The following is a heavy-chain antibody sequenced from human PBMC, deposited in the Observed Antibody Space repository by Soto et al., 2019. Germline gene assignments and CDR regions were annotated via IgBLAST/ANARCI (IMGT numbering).Heavy chain of an antibody. CDR3: ARHFSVDYGMDV. Sequence: PSETLSLTCTVSGDSITSNSYFWAWIRQPPGKGLEWIGSIYYSGTTYYNPSLKSRVTISVDRSKNQFSLKLSSVTAADTAVYYCARHFSVDYGMDVWGQGTTVTVSS. J-gene: IGHJ6*02. V-gene: IGHV4-39*01. CDR1: GDSITSNSYF. CDR2: IYYSGTT.